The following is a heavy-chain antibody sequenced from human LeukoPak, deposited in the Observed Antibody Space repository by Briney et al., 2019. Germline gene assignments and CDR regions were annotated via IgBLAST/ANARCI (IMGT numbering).Heavy chain of an antibody. CDR1: GYTFTSYG. J-gene: IGHJ6*03. CDR3: ARRGYPVYYYYMDV. CDR2: ISADNGKT. Sequence: ASVKVSCKTSGYTFTSYGISWVRQAPGQGLEWMGWISADNGKTNYAQKLQGRVTMTTDTSTTTAHMELRSLRSGDTAVYYCARRGYPVYYYYMDVWGKGTTVTISS. V-gene: IGHV1-18*01. D-gene: IGHD5-12*01.